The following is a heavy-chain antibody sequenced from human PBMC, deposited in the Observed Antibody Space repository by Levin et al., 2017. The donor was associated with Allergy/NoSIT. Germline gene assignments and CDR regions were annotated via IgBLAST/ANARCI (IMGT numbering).Heavy chain of an antibody. J-gene: IGHJ4*02. CDR2: IKQDGSEK. V-gene: IGHV3-7*01. CDR1: GFTFSTYW. CDR3: ARFYRSSSGGKTFDY. Sequence: GGSLRLSCAASGFTFSTYWMSWVRQAPGKGLEWVANIKQDGSEKYYVDSVKGRFTISRDNAKNSLDLQMNSLRAEDTAVYYCARFYRSSSGGKTFDYWGQGTLVTVSS. D-gene: IGHD3-22*01.